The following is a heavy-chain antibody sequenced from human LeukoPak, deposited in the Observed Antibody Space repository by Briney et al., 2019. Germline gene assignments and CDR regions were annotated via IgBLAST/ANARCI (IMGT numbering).Heavy chain of an antibody. J-gene: IGHJ6*03. CDR3: AKTSLSDPSGHYYYMDV. V-gene: IGHV3-23*01. CDR2: ISGSGGST. CDR1: GFTFSSYA. Sequence: SGGSLRLSCAASGFTFSSYAMSWVRRAPGKGLEWVSAISGSGGSTYYADSVKGRFTISRDNSKNTLYLQLNNLRIEDTALYYCAKTSLSDPSGHYYYMDVWGKGTTVTVSS. D-gene: IGHD3-3*01.